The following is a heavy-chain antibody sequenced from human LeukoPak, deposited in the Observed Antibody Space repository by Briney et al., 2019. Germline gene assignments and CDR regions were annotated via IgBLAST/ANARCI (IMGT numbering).Heavy chain of an antibody. V-gene: IGHV3-7*01. J-gene: IGHJ4*02. CDR3: ARDLRTGYTYGYPLDY. CDR2: INQDGSLK. CDR1: GSTFNSYW. Sequence: GGSLRLSCAASGSTFNSYWMSWVRQAPGKGLEWVANINQDGSLKYYVDSVKGRFTISRDNAKNSLYLQMNSLRAEDTAFYYCARDLRTGYTYGYPLDYWGQGTLLTVSS. D-gene: IGHD5-18*01.